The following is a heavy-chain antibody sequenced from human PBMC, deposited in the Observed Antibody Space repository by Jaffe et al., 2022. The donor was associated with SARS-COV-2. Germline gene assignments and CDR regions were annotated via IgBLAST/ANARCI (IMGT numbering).Heavy chain of an antibody. V-gene: IGHV3-7*01. J-gene: IGHJ4*02. CDR3: ARSRGTVTNYHDGTLDY. CDR2: IRQDGSEK. D-gene: IGHD3-22*01. Sequence: EVQLVESGGGLVQPGGSLRLSCAASGFTFSSYWMSWVRQAPGKGLEWVANIRQDGSEKYYVDSVKGRFTISRDNAKNSLYLQMDSLRAEDTAVYYCARSRGTVTNYHDGTLDYWGQGTLVTVSS. CDR1: GFTFSSYW.